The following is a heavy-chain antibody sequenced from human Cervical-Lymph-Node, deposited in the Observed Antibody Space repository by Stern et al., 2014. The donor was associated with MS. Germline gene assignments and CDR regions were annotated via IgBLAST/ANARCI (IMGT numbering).Heavy chain of an antibody. Sequence: VQLVQSGAEVRKPGSSVKVSCEASGDTFSNYAITWVRQAPGQGLEWVGDIIPLFGMANYAQKSQGRVTITADKSTNIAYMELRSLRSEDTAVYFCARRIGITGTADYGMDAWGQGTTVTVSS. J-gene: IGHJ6*02. D-gene: IGHD1-7*01. V-gene: IGHV1-69*17. CDR2: IIPLFGMA. CDR1: GDTFSNYA. CDR3: ARRIGITGTADYGMDA.